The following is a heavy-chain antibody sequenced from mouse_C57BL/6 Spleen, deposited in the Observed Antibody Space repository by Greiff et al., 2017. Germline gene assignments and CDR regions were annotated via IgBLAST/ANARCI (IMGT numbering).Heavy chain of an antibody. CDR3: ARRGIYYGSEVHYFDY. V-gene: IGHV1-81*01. D-gene: IGHD1-1*01. CDR2: IYPRSGNT. Sequence: QVQLKQSGAELARPGASVKLSCKASGYTFTSYGISWVKQRTGQGLEWIGEIYPRSGNTYYNEKFKGKATLTADKSSSTAYMELRSLTSEDSAVYFCARRGIYYGSEVHYFDYWGQGTTLTVSS. J-gene: IGHJ2*01. CDR1: GYTFTSYG.